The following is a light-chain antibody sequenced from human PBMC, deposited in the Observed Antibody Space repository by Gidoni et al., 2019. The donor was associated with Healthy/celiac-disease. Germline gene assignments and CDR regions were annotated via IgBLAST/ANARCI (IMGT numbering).Light chain of an antibody. CDR3: QSYDSSPHVV. J-gene: IGLJ2*01. CDR2: GNS. V-gene: IGLV1-40*01. CDR1: SPNIGAGYD. Sequence: QSVLTQPPSVSGAPGQRVTISCTGSSPNIGAGYDVPWYQQLPGTAPKLLIYGNSNRPSGVPDRFSGSKSGTSASLAITGLQAEDEADYYCQSYDSSPHVVFGGGTKLTVL.